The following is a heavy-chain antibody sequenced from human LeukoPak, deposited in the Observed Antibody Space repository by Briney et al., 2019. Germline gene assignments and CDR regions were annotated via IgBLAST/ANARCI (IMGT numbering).Heavy chain of an antibody. V-gene: IGHV4-30-2*01. J-gene: IGHJ5*02. D-gene: IGHD2-2*01. Sequence: SETLSLTCTVSGGSLSSGGYYWSWIRQPPGKGLEWVGYIYHSGSTYYNPSLKSRVTISVDRSKNQFSLKLSSVTAADTAVYYCARAQTHIVVVPAFDPWGQGTLVTVSS. CDR1: GGSLSSGGYY. CDR3: ARAQTHIVVVPAFDP. CDR2: IYHSGST.